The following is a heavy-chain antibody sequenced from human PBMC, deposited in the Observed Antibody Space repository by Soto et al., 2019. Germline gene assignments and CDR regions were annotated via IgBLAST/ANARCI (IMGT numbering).Heavy chain of an antibody. Sequence: ASVKVSCKASGYTFTSYGISWVRQAPGQGLEGMGWISAYNGNTNYAQKLQGRVTMTTDTSTSTAYMELRSLRSDDTAVYYCARDVAYYDFWSGREDYYGMDVWGKGTTVTVSS. J-gene: IGHJ6*04. CDR3: ARDVAYYDFWSGREDYYGMDV. D-gene: IGHD3-3*01. V-gene: IGHV1-18*01. CDR1: GYTFTSYG. CDR2: ISAYNGNT.